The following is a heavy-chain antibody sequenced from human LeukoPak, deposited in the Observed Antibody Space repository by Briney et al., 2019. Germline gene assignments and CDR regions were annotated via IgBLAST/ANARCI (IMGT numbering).Heavy chain of an antibody. CDR3: TTTPEGPIAAAGTGYFQH. D-gene: IGHD6-13*01. CDR2: IKSKTDGGTT. J-gene: IGHJ1*01. V-gene: IGHV3-15*01. Sequence: PGGSLRLSCAASGFTFSNAWMSWVRQAPGKGLEWVGRIKSKTDGGTTDYAAPVKGRFTISRDDSKNTLYLQMNSLKTEDTAVYYCTTTPEGPIAAAGTGYFQHWGQGTLVTVSS. CDR1: GFTFSNAW.